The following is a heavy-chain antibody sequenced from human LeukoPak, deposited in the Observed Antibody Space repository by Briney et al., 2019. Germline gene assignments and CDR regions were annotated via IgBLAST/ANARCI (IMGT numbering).Heavy chain of an antibody. J-gene: IGHJ4*02. CDR1: GYTFTGYY. CDR2: INPNSGGT. Sequence: ASVKVSCKASGYTFTGYYMHWVRQAPGQGLEWTGWINPNSGGTNYAQKFQGRVTMTRDTSISTAYMELSRLRSDDTAVYYCARDRDSSGWYPLDYWGQGTLVTVSS. D-gene: IGHD6-19*01. V-gene: IGHV1-2*02. CDR3: ARDRDSSGWYPLDY.